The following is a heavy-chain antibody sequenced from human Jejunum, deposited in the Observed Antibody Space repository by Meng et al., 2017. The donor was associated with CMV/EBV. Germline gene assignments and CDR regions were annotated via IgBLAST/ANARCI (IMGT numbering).Heavy chain of an antibody. CDR2: INQDGSQK. J-gene: IGHJ6*02. Sequence: SGFTFSSHWMTWVGQAPGKGLEWVANINQDGSQKNYVDSVKGRFTISRENAKNSLFLQMNSLRAEDTAVYYCARVAAAGRGMDVWGQGTTVTVSS. D-gene: IGHD6-13*01. CDR3: ARVAAAGRGMDV. V-gene: IGHV3-7*04. CDR1: GFTFSSHW.